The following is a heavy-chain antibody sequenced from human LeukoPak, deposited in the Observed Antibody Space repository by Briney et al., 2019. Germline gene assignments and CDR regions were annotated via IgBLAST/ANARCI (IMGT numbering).Heavy chain of an antibody. J-gene: IGHJ4*02. D-gene: IGHD3-9*01. Sequence: GASVKGSCKASGYTFTSYAMNWVRQAPGQGLEWMGWINTNTGNPTYAQGFTGRFVFSLDTSVSTAYLQISSLKAEDTAVYYCARDYYDILTGYPGFDYWGQGTLVTVSS. CDR3: ARDYYDILTGYPGFDY. CDR1: GYTFTSYA. V-gene: IGHV7-4-1*02. CDR2: INTNTGNP.